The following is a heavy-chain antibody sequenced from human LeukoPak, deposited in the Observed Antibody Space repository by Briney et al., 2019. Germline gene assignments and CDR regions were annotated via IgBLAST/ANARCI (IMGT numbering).Heavy chain of an antibody. CDR3: ARGAVVTAPHALDAFDI. J-gene: IGHJ3*02. Sequence: ASVKVSCKASGYTFTSYGISWVRQAPGQGLEWMGWISAYNGNTNYAQKLQGRVTMTTDTSTSTAYMELRSLRSDDTAVYYCARGAVVTAPHALDAFDIWGRGTMVTVSS. V-gene: IGHV1-18*01. CDR2: ISAYNGNT. CDR1: GYTFTSYG. D-gene: IGHD2-21*02.